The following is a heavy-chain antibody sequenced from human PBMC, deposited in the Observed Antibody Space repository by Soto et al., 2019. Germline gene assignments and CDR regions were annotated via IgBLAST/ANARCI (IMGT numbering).Heavy chain of an antibody. CDR2: VSWNSGTV. V-gene: IGHV3-9*01. J-gene: IGHJ6*03. CDR3: AKGFCSSAKCYTYSYMDV. D-gene: IGHD2-2*01. CDR1: GFSFDKYA. Sequence: EVQLVESGGTLVQPGRSLRLSCAASGFSFDKYAMHWVRQVPGKGLEWVSGVSWNSGTVGYGDSVKGRFTISRDNDKNSLYLQMNSLRAEDTAMYYCAKGFCSSAKCYTYSYMDVWGKGTAVTVSS.